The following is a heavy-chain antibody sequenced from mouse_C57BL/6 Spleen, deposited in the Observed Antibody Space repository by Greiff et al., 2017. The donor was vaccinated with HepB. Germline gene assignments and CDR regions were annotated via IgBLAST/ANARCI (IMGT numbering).Heavy chain of an antibody. D-gene: IGHD3-2*01. Sequence: EVQVVESGPGLVKPSQSLSLTCSVTGYSITSGYYWNWIRQFPGNKLEWMGYISYDGSNNYNPSLKNRISITRDTSKNQFFLKLNSVTTEDTATYYCARARQLGAMDYWGQGTSVTVSS. CDR2: ISYDGSN. CDR3: ARARQLGAMDY. J-gene: IGHJ4*01. V-gene: IGHV3-6*01. CDR1: GYSITSGYY.